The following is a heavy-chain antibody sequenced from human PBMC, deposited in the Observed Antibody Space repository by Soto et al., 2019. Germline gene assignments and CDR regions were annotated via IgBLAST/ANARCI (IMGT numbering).Heavy chain of an antibody. CDR1: GGTFSSYA. CDR3: ARDLGYYGSGSDYKGNYYYYGMDV. CDR2: IIPIFGTA. Sequence: QVQLVQSGAEVKKPGSSVKVSCKASGGTFSSYAISWVRQAPGQGLEWMGGIIPIFGTANYAQKFQGRVTITADESTSTAYMELSSLRSEDTAVYYCARDLGYYGSGSDYKGNYYYYGMDVWGQGTTVTVSS. D-gene: IGHD3-10*01. V-gene: IGHV1-69*01. J-gene: IGHJ6*02.